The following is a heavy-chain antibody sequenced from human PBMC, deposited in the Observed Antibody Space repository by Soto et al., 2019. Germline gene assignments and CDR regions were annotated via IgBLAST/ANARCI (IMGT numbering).Heavy chain of an antibody. D-gene: IGHD1-26*01. CDR2: ISGSGGST. CDR1: GFTFSSYA. J-gene: IGHJ3*01. V-gene: IGHV3-23*01. Sequence: GGSLRLSCAASGFTFSSYAMSWVRQAPGKGREWVSAISGSGGSTYYADSVKGRFTISRDNSKHTLCLQMNSLRAEDTAVYYCAKEPLLVSGSFFWGQGTMVTVSS. CDR3: AKEPLLVSGSFF.